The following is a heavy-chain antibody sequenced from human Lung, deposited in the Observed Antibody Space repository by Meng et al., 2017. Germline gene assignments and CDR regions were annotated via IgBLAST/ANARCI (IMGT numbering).Heavy chain of an antibody. V-gene: IGHV1-69*01. CDR1: GGSFSTHS. Sequence: QVQLVQSGAEVKKPGSSVKVACKTCGGSFSTHSFSWVRQAPGQGREWTGGLIAVFDKTKAAPRFQDRVTFTADESTSTAYMELSSLTFDDTAVYFCARGRRNEPLFDYWGQGTLVTVSS. CDR3: ARGRRNEPLFDY. CDR2: LIAVFDKT. D-gene: IGHD1-14*01. J-gene: IGHJ4*02.